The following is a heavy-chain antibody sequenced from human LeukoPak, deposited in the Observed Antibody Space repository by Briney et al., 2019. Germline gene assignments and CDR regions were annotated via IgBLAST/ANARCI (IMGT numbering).Heavy chain of an antibody. Sequence: ASVKVSCKVSGYTLTELSMHWVRQAPGKGLEWMGGFDPEDGETLYAQKFQGRVTMTEDTSTDTAYMELSSLRSEDTAVYYCATGIRQGYSSSWYNFWGQGTLVTVSS. D-gene: IGHD6-13*01. CDR3: ATGIRQGYSSSWYNF. V-gene: IGHV1-24*01. CDR1: GYTLTELS. CDR2: FDPEDGET. J-gene: IGHJ4*02.